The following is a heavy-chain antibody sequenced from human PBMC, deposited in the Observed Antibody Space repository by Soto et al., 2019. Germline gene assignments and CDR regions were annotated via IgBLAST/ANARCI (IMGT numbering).Heavy chain of an antibody. CDR2: INHSGST. V-gene: IGHV4-34*01. CDR3: AKNVLRFLQTRGWFDP. D-gene: IGHD3-3*01. CDR1: GGSFSGYY. Sequence: SETLSLTCAVYGGSFSGYYWSWIRQPPGKGLEWIGEINHSGSTNYNPSLKSRVTISVDTSKNQSSLKLSSVTAADTAVYYCAKNVLRFLQTRGWFDPWGQGTLVTVSS. J-gene: IGHJ5*02.